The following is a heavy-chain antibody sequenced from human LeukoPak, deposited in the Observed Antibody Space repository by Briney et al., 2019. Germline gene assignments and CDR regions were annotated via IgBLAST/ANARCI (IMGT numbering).Heavy chain of an antibody. J-gene: IGHJ4*02. D-gene: IGHD3-10*01. Sequence: SETLSLTCTVSGGSISSSSYCWGWIRQPPGKGLEWIGSIYYSGSTYYNPSLKSRVTISVDTSKNQFSLKLSSVTAADTAVYYCARDRTDPMVRGVIIGSEWGQGTLVTVSS. CDR3: ARDRTDPMVRGVIIGSE. CDR1: GGSISSSSYC. CDR2: IYYSGST. V-gene: IGHV4-39*07.